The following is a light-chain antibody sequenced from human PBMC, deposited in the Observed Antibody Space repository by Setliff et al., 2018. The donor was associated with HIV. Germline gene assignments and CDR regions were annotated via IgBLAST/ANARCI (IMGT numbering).Light chain of an antibody. V-gene: IGLV2-11*01. CDR2: DVN. CDR1: NSDVGGYKY. Sequence: QSALTQPRSVSGSPGQSVTISCIGTNSDVGGYKYVSWYQHHPGKAPKLMIYDVNKRPSGVPDRFSGSKSGSTASLTISGLQAEDEADYYCCSYAGSYTFDVFGTGTKVTVL. J-gene: IGLJ1*01. CDR3: CSYAGSYTFDV.